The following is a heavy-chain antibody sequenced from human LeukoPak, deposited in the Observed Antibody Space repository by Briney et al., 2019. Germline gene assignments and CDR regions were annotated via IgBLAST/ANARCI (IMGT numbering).Heavy chain of an antibody. CDR3: AREVGGSATNWFDP. CDR2: IIPIFGTA. CDR1: GGTFSSYA. V-gene: IGHV1-69*13. J-gene: IGHJ5*02. D-gene: IGHD3-16*01. Sequence: SVKVSCKASGGTFSSYAISWVRQAPGQGLEWMGGIIPIFGTANYAQKFQGGVTITADESTSTAYMELSSLRSEDTAVYYCAREVGGSATNWFDPWGQGTLVTVSS.